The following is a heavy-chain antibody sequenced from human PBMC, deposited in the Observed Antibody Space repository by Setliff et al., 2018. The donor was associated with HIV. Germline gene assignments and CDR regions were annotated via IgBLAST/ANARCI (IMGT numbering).Heavy chain of an antibody. Sequence: SETLSLTCNVSRVSIGSARYYWAWIRQSPGNRLEWIGTIFYSGNTYYNPSLKDRAAIWIEPSMNRFSLRLTSVTAADTAVYYCARHGRQCSGVFYPQACDFEYWGQGVLVTVSS. CDR1: RVSIGSARYY. D-gene: IGHD6-19*01. J-gene: IGHJ4*02. CDR2: IFYSGNT. CDR3: ARHGRQCSGVFYPQACDFEY. V-gene: IGHV4-39*01.